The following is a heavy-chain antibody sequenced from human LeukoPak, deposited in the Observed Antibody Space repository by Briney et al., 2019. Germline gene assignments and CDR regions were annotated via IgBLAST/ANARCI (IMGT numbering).Heavy chain of an antibody. Sequence: PSETLSLTCAVYGGSFSGYYWSWIRQPPGKGLEWIGEINHSGSTNYNPSLKSRVTISVDTSKNQFSLKLSSVTAADTAVYYCARGPVTDFQHWGQGTLVTVSS. CDR1: GGSFSGYY. V-gene: IGHV4-34*01. CDR2: INHSGST. CDR3: ARGPVTDFQH. D-gene: IGHD3-10*01. J-gene: IGHJ1*01.